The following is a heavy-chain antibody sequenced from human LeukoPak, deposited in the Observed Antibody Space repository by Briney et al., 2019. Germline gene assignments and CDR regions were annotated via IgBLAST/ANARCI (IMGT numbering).Heavy chain of an antibody. CDR2: VSGGGGTT. CDR1: GFTFSSYA. Sequence: GGSLRLSCAASGFTFSSYAMSWVRQAPGKGLEWVSTVSGGGGTTYYADSVKGRFTISRDNSKNSLYLQMNSLRAEDTAVYYCAELGITMIGGVWGKGTTVTISS. J-gene: IGHJ6*04. V-gene: IGHV3-23*01. D-gene: IGHD3-10*02. CDR3: AELGITMIGGV.